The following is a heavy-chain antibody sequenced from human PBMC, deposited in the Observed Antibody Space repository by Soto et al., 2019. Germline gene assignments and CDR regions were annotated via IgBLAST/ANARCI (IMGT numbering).Heavy chain of an antibody. CDR2: INGAGDT. V-gene: IGHV3-66*01. Sequence: EVQLVESGGGLVQPGGSLRLSCAASGFDASVNLMNWVRQAPGKGLEWVSVINGAGDTKYADAVKGRFAISRDISRNTVYLQMNSLRAEDTAVYYGVRENYYYGMDVGGHGTKVTV. J-gene: IGHJ6*02. CDR3: VRENYYYGMDV. CDR1: GFDASVNL.